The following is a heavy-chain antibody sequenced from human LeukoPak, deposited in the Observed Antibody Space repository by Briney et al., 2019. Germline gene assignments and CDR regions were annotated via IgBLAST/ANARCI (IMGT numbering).Heavy chain of an antibody. D-gene: IGHD6-25*01. CDR1: GFTFSSYA. V-gene: IGHV3-23*01. CDR3: AKFFAPSGGASGWTWTIDN. J-gene: IGHJ4*02. Sequence: PGDSLRLSCAASGFTFSSYAMSWVRQAPGKGLEWVAAISGSGATTYYADFAKGRFSISRDNSENTLHLQMYSLGAEDTAVYYCAKFFAPSGGASGWTWTIDNWGQGTLVIVSS. CDR2: ISGSGATT.